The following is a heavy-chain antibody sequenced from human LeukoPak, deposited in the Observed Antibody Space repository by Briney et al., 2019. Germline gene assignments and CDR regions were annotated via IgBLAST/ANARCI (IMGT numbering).Heavy chain of an antibody. CDR1: GYTFTSYG. CDR3: ARSPDAVLWGGYFDY. CDR2: INPNSGGT. D-gene: IGHD2-21*01. V-gene: IGHV1-2*02. J-gene: IGHJ4*02. Sequence: VPSVKVSCKASGYTFTSYGISWVRQAPGQGLEWMGWINPNSGGTNYAQKFQGRVTMTRDTSISTAYMELSRLRSDDTAVYSCARSPDAVLWGGYFDYWGQGTLVTVSS.